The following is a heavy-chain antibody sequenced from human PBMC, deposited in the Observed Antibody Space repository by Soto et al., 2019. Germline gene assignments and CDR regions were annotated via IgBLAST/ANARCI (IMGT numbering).Heavy chain of an antibody. Sequence: ESGPTLVNPTQTLTLTCTFSGFSLSTSGVGVGWIRQPPGKALEWLALIYWDDDKRYSPSLKSRLTITKDTSKNQVVLTMTNMDPVDTATYYCAHVALGGSIYYYYYYGMDVWGQGTTVTVSS. CDR2: IYWDDDK. J-gene: IGHJ6*02. CDR3: AHVALGGSIYYYYYYGMDV. D-gene: IGHD3-3*02. CDR1: GFSLSTSGVG. V-gene: IGHV2-5*02.